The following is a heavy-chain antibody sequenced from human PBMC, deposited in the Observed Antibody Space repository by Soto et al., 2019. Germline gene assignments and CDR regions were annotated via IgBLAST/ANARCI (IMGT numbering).Heavy chain of an antibody. V-gene: IGHV3-48*03. D-gene: IGHD3-10*01. CDR1: GFTFSSYE. CDR2: ISSSGSTI. J-gene: IGHJ4*02. Sequence: GGSLRLSCAASGFTFSSYEVNWVRQAPGKGLEWVSYISSSGSTIYYADSVKGRFTISRDNAKNSLYLQMNSLRAEDTAVYYCARASITMVRGGDWGQGTLVTVSS. CDR3: ARASITMVRGGD.